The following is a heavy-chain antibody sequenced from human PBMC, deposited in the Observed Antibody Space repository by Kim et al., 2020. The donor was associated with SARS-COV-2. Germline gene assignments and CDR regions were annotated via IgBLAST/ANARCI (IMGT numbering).Heavy chain of an antibody. CDR3: ARRRVTMIVVVIKSGGMDV. V-gene: IGHV4-34*01. Sequence: SETLSLTCAVYGGSFSGYYWSWIRQPPGKGLEWIGEINHSGSTNYNPSLKSRVTISVDTSKNQFSLKLSSVTAADTAVDYCARRRVTMIVVVIKSGGMDV. D-gene: IGHD3-22*01. CDR1: GGSFSGYY. J-gene: IGHJ6*01. CDR2: INHSGST.